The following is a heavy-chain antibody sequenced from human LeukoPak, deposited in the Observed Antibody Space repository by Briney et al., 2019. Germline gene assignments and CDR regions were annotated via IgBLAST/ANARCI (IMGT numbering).Heavy chain of an antibody. J-gene: IGHJ6*03. D-gene: IGHD3-3*01. V-gene: IGHV4-59*01. Sequence: SETLSLTCTVSGGSISSYYWSWIRQPPGKGLEWIGYIYYSGSTNYNPSLTRRVTISVDTSKNQFSLKLSSVTAADTAVYYCARGLLDDLPYYDCWSGYYDYYYYYMDVWGKGTTVTVSS. CDR2: IYYSGST. CDR3: ARGLLDDLPYYDCWSGYYDYYYYYMDV. CDR1: GGSISSYY.